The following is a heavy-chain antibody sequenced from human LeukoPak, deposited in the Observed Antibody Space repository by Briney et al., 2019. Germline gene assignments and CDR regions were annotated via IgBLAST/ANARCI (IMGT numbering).Heavy chain of an antibody. Sequence: GRSLRLSSAASLFTFSSYAMSGVRQAPGKGLERGSAISGSGGSTYYADSAKGGFTISRDNSKNTLYLQMNSLRAEDTAVYYCAKDDYNFLFDYWGQGTLVTVSS. D-gene: IGHD4-4*01. J-gene: IGHJ4*02. CDR1: LFTFSSYA. CDR2: ISGSGGST. V-gene: IGHV3-23*01. CDR3: AKDDYNFLFDY.